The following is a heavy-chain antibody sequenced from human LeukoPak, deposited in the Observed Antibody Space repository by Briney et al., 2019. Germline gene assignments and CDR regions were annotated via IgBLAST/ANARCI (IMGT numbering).Heavy chain of an antibody. V-gene: IGHV3-11*04. D-gene: IGHD3-10*01. CDR2: ISSSGGSI. CDR3: VRVSRGSGGYFDY. J-gene: IGHJ4*02. CDR1: GFTFSDYY. Sequence: PGGSLRLSCVASGFTFSDYYMSWIRQAPGKGLEWVSFISSSGGSIYYADSVKGRFIISRDNAKNSLYLQMNSLRPEDTAVYYCVRVSRGSGGYFDYWGQGTLVTVSS.